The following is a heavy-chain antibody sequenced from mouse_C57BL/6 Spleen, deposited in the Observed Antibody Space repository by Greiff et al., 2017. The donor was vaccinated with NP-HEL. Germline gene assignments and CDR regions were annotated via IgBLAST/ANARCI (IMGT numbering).Heavy chain of an antibody. CDR3: ARRGNYDYFDY. V-gene: IGHV1-52*01. CDR1: GYTFTSYW. CDR2: IDPSDSET. J-gene: IGHJ2*01. Sequence: QVQLQQPGAELVRPGSSVKLSCKASGYTFTSYWMHWVKQRPIQGLEWIGNIDPSDSETHYNQKFKDKATLTVDKSSSTAYMQLSSLTSEDSAVYDCARRGNYDYFDYWGQGTTLTVSS. D-gene: IGHD1-1*01.